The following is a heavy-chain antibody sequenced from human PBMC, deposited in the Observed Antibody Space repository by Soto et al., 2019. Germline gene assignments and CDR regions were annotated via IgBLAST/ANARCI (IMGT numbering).Heavy chain of an antibody. CDR3: SKAAPTVTTVDY. V-gene: IGHV3-15*01. D-gene: IGHD4-17*01. J-gene: IGHJ4*02. CDR1: GFTFSNAW. CDR2: MKRNADGGTA. Sequence: EVQLVESGGGLVKPGGSLRLSCAASGFTFSNAWMSWVRQAPGKGLEWVGRMKRNADGGTADYAPPGRGRITISRDHAKNPLYLQIYGLKTEVTAMSFCSKAAPTVTTVDYWGQGTLVTVAS.